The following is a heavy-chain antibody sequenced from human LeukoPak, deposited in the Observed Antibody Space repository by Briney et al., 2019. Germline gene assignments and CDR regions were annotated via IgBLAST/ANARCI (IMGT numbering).Heavy chain of an antibody. V-gene: IGHV1-18*01. D-gene: IGHD6-19*01. CDR3: ARGSRIAVAGPFDY. Sequence: ASVKVYCKASGYTFTSYGISWVRQAPGQGLEWMGWISAYNGNTNYAQKLQGRVTMTTDTSTSTAYMELRSLRSDDTAVYYCARGSRIAVAGPFDYWGQGTLVTVSS. J-gene: IGHJ4*02. CDR2: ISAYNGNT. CDR1: GYTFTSYG.